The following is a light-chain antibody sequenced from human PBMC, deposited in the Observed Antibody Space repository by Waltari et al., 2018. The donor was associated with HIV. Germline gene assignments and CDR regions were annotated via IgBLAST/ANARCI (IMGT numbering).Light chain of an antibody. Sequence: QSALTQPPSASGSPGQSVTISCTGTSSDVGRYDYVPWYQQHPGKAPNLLIFEVNKRPSLVPDRFSGSKSGNTASLPVSGLQAEDEAEYSCSSYAGINPVVFGGGTKLTVL. CDR1: SSDVGRYDY. CDR2: EVN. CDR3: SSYAGINPVV. J-gene: IGLJ2*01. V-gene: IGLV2-8*01.